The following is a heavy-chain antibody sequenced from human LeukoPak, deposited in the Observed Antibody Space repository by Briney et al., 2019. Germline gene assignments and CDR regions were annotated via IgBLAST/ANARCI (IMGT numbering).Heavy chain of an antibody. V-gene: IGHV3-21*01. CDR2: ISSSSSYI. Sequence: GGSLRLSCAASGFTFSSYSMNWVCQAPGKGLEWVSSISSSSSYIYYADSVKGRFTISRDNAKNSLYLQMNSLRAEDTAVYYCATAVAGTLRSAFDIWGQGTMVTVSS. CDR3: ATAVAGTLRSAFDI. J-gene: IGHJ3*02. D-gene: IGHD6-19*01. CDR1: GFTFSSYS.